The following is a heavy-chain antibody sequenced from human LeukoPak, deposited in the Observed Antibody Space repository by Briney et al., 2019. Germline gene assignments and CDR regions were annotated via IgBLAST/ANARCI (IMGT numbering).Heavy chain of an antibody. CDR1: GGTFSSYA. CDR3: ARGDSSGWYGKNYYYMDV. V-gene: IGHV1-69*05. J-gene: IGHJ6*03. D-gene: IGHD6-19*01. CDR2: IIPIFGTA. Sequence: SVKVSCKASGGTFSSYAISWVRQAPGQGLEWMGGIIPIFGTANYAQKFQGRVTITTDESTSTAYMELSSLRSEDTAVYYCARGDSSGWYGKNYYYMDVWGKGTTVTVSS.